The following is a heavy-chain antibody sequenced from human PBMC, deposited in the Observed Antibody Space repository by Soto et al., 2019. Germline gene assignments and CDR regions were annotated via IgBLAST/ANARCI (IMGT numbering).Heavy chain of an antibody. V-gene: IGHV4-34*01. CDR3: ARESEAGTLNWFDP. D-gene: IGHD6-13*01. J-gene: IGHJ5*02. CDR1: GGCFNCYY. CDR2: INHSGST. Sequence: PSESLSRTFAVYGGCFNCYYCSWIRQHPGKGLEWIGEINHSGSTNYNPSLKSRVTISVDTSKNQFSLKLSSVTAADTAVYYCARESEAGTLNWFDPWGQRTLVTVSS.